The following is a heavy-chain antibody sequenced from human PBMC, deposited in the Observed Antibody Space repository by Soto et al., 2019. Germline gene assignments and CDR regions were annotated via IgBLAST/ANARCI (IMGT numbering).Heavy chain of an antibody. Sequence: PSETLSLTCTVSGGSISSSSFYWGWIRQPPGKGLEWIGFIYNSGSTYYNSSLKSRVTISVDRSKNHFFLNLTSVTAADTAVYYCATYRKFFQIWGQGTKVTVSS. J-gene: IGHJ3*02. V-gene: IGHV4-39*07. CDR3: ATYRKFFQI. CDR1: GGSISSSSFY. CDR2: IYNSGST.